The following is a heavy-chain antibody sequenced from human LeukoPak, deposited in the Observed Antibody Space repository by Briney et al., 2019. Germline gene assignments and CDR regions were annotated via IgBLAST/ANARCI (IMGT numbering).Heavy chain of an antibody. Sequence: GGSLRLPCAASGFTFSSYAMHWVRQAPGKGLEYVSAISSNGGSTYYANSVKGRFTISRDNSKNTLYLQMGSLRAEDMAVYYCARDRYSGSPVYYFDYWGQGTLVTVSS. D-gene: IGHD1-26*01. CDR3: ARDRYSGSPVYYFDY. V-gene: IGHV3-64*01. J-gene: IGHJ4*02. CDR2: ISSNGGST. CDR1: GFTFSSYA.